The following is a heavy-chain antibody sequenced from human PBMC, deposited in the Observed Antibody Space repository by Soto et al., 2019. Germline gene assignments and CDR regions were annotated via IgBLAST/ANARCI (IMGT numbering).Heavy chain of an antibody. J-gene: IGHJ6*02. Sequence: SETLSLTCTFYSSSVISNSYSWGWIRQSPGKGLEWIGTIYTTENTYYQPSHLSRDNISVDTPMNELSLRLNSMTAADTAFYYCARLNGYCVSTSWHGYYGMDVWGQGTTVT. CDR1: SSSVISNSYS. CDR2: IYTTENT. CDR3: ARLNGYCVSTSWHGYYGMDV. V-gene: IGHV4-39*01. D-gene: IGHD2-2*03.